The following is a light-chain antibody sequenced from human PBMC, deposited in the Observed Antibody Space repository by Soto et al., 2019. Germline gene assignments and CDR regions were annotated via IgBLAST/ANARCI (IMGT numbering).Light chain of an antibody. J-gene: IGKJ1*01. V-gene: IGKV1-5*03. CDR1: QPIISW. CDR3: QHYNSYSEA. Sequence: DIQMTQSPSTLSGSVGDRVTITCRASQPIISWLPWYQQKPGKAPKLLIYKASTLKSGVPSRFSGSGSGTEFTLTISSLQPDDFATYYCQHYNSYSEAFGQGTKVELK. CDR2: KAS.